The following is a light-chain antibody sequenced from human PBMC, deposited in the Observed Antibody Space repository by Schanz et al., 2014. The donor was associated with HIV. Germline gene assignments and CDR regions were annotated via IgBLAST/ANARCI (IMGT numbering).Light chain of an antibody. CDR3: QYFGNSGGT. CDR1: QSVSSY. J-gene: IGKJ4*01. Sequence: EIVLTQSPDTLSLSLGERATLSCRASQSVSSYLAWYQQKPGQAPRLLIYGTSSRATGIPDRFSGTGSGTDFTLTISSLEPEDFAVYYCQYFGNSGGTFGGGTKVEIK. CDR2: GTS. V-gene: IGKV3-20*01.